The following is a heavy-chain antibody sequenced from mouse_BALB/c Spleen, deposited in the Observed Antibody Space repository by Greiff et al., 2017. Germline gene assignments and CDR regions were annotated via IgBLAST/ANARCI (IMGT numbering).Heavy chain of an antibody. CDR2: IWGDGST. D-gene: IGHD2-14*01. CDR1: GFSLTGYG. CDR3: ARVRYDGSYAMDY. Sequence: VQRVESGPGLVAPSQSLSITCTVSGFSLTGYGVNWVRQPPGKGLEWLGMIWGDGSTDYNSALKSRLSISKDNSKSQVFLKMNSLQTDDTARYYCARVRYDGSYAMDYWGQGTSVTVSS. V-gene: IGHV2-6-7*01. J-gene: IGHJ4*01.